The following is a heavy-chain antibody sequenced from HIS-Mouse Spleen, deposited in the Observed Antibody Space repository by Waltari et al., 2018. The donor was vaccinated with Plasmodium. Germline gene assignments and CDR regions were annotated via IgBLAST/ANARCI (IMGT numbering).Heavy chain of an antibody. D-gene: IGHD1-26*01. CDR1: GSPFTSYD. CDR3: ARGPYSGSYYWFDP. J-gene: IGHJ5*02. CDR2: MNPNSGNT. Sequence: QVQLVQSGAEVKKPGASVKVSCKASGSPFTSYDLNWVRQATGQGLEWMGWMNPNSGNTGYAQKFQGRVTMTRNTSISTAYMELSSLRSEDTAVYYCARGPYSGSYYWFDPWGQGTLVTVSS. V-gene: IGHV1-8*01.